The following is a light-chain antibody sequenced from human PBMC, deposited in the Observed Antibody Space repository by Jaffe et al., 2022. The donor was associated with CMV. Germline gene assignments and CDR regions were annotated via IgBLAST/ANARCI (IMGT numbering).Light chain of an antibody. CDR3: QETYSFPRT. Sequence: DIQVTQSPSSLSASVGDRVTITCRTSQTIGSYLNWYQQQPGKAPKLIIYAASTLQGGVPSRFSGSQSGTEFTLTITTLQPEDFATYYCQETYSFPRTFGRGTKVEIK. CDR2: AAS. V-gene: IGKV1-39*01. J-gene: IGKJ1*01. CDR1: QTIGSY.